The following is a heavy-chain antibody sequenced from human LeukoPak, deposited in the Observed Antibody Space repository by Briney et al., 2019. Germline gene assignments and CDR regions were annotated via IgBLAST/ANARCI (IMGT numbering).Heavy chain of an antibody. CDR2: IYSGGST. CDR1: GFTVSSNY. V-gene: IGHV3-53*01. CDR3: ARVRIRDYYGSGSHYFDY. D-gene: IGHD3-10*01. J-gene: IGHJ4*02. Sequence: GGPLRLSCAASGFTVSSNYMSWVRQAPGKGLEWVSVIYSGGSTYYADSVKGRFTISRDNSKNTLYLQMDSLRAEDTAVYYCARVRIRDYYGSGSHYFDYWGQGTLVTVSS.